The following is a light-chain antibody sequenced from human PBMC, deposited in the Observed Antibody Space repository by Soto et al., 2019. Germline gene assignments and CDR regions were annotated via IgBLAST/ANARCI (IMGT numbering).Light chain of an antibody. CDR3: QSYDSSLYV. Sequence: QLVLTQPPSVSGAPGQRVTISCTGSSSDIGAGYDVHWYQQLPGTAPKLLIYGNINRPSGVPDRFSGSKSGTSASLAITGLQAEDEADYYCQSYDSSLYVFGSGTKLTVL. CDR2: GNI. V-gene: IGLV1-40*01. J-gene: IGLJ1*01. CDR1: SSDIGAGYD.